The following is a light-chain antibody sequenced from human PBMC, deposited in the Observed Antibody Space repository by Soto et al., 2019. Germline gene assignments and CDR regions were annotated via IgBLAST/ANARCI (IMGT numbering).Light chain of an antibody. CDR2: GAS. V-gene: IGKV3-15*01. CDR1: QSISTY. Sequence: EIVMTQSPAALSVSPGERAALCCRANQSISTYLAWYQQKPGQAPRLLIYGASTRATGIPVRFSGSGSGTEFTLTISSLQSDDFATYYCQQYNSYSPLTFGGGTKVDIK. CDR3: QQYNSYSPLT. J-gene: IGKJ4*01.